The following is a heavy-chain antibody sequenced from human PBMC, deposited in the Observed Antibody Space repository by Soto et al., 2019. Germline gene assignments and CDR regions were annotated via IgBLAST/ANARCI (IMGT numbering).Heavy chain of an antibody. V-gene: IGHV4-34*01. CDR1: GGSFSGYY. CDR2: INHRGST. Sequence: QVQLQQWGAGLLKPSETLSLTCAFSGGSFSGYYWSWIRQSPGKGLEWIGEINHRGSTNNNPSLKNRVTISVDTSKKQCSLKRNSVTAADTAMYYCASRYVSGSQMIYPWGQGILVTLSS. CDR3: ASRYVSGSQMIYP. D-gene: IGHD3-10*01. J-gene: IGHJ5*02.